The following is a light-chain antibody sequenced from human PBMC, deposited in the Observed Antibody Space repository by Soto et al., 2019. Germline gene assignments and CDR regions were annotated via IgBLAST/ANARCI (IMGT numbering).Light chain of an antibody. CDR2: GAS. Sequence: EIVMTQSPATLSVSPGERATLSCRASQSVSSNLAWYQQKPGQAPRLLIYGASTRATAIPVRFSGSGSGTEFTLTISSLQSEDFAIYYCQQYDNWPQTFGQGTKVEIK. J-gene: IGKJ1*01. CDR1: QSVSSN. CDR3: QQYDNWPQT. V-gene: IGKV3-15*01.